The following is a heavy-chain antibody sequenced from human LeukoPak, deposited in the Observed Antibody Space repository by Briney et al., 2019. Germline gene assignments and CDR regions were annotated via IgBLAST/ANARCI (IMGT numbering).Heavy chain of an antibody. J-gene: IGHJ5*02. CDR2: IYYSGSI. V-gene: IGHV4-59*01. CDR3: ARANNWFDP. CDR1: GGSISSYY. Sequence: PSETLSLTCTVSGGSISSYYWSWIRQPPGKGLEWSGYIYYSGSINYNPSLKSRVTISVDTAKNQFSLKLSSVTAADTAVYYCARANNWFDPWGQGTLVTVSS.